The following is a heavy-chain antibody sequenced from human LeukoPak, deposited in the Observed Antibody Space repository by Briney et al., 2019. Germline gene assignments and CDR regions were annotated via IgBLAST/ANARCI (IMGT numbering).Heavy chain of an antibody. D-gene: IGHD3-3*01. CDR1: GFIFSNYA. V-gene: IGHV3-30*04. CDR2: ISSDGNSM. Sequence: QPGRSLRLSCAASGFIFSNYALHWVRQAPGRGLEWVALISSDGNSMKYADSVKGRFTISRDNSKNTLYLQMDSLRAEDTALYHCASWGGIFAGVEFVGAFDYWGQGTLVAVSS. CDR3: ASWGGIFAGVEFVGAFDY. J-gene: IGHJ4*02.